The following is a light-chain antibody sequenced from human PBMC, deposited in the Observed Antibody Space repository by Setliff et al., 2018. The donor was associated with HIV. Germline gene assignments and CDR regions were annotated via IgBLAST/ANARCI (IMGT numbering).Light chain of an antibody. J-gene: IGLJ2*01. CDR3: AAWDDSLNGVV. CDR1: SSNIGSNT. CDR2: RNN. Sequence: SVLTQPPSASGTPGQRVTISCSGSSSNIGSNTVNWYQQLPGTAPKLVIYRNNQRPSGVPDRFSGSKSGTSASLAISGLQSGDEADYYCAAWDDSLNGVVFGGGTKVTVL. V-gene: IGLV1-44*01.